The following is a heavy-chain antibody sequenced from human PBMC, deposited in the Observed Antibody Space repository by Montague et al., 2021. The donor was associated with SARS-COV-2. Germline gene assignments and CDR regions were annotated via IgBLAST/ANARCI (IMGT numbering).Heavy chain of an antibody. Sequence: ETLSLTCVVYGGSFSGYYWSWIRQPPGKGLEWVGRIKSNRDGGTTDLASSVKGIFTISGDASSNTMFLQMNSLDTDDTGWYYCSTVNDYGDYVNTYWGQGTTVTVSS. J-gene: IGHJ4*02. CDR3: STVNDYGDYVNTY. V-gene: IGHV3-15*01. D-gene: IGHD4-17*01. CDR2: IKSNRDGGTT. CDR1: GGSFSGYY.